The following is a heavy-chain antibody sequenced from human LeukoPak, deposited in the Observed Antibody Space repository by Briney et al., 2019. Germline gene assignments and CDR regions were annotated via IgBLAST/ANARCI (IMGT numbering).Heavy chain of an antibody. J-gene: IGHJ4*02. CDR2: INSDGSST. Sequence: GGSLRLSCAASGFSFSTSSMNWVRQAPGKGLVWVSRINSDGSSTSYADSVKGRFTISTDNAKNTLFLQMNSLRAEDTALYYCARLSYDSRGYIQPFDYWGQGTLVTVSS. D-gene: IGHD3-22*01. CDR1: GFSFSTSS. V-gene: IGHV3-74*01. CDR3: ARLSYDSRGYIQPFDY.